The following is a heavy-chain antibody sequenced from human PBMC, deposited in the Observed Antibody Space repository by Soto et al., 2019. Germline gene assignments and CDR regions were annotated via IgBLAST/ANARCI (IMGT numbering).Heavy chain of an antibody. CDR1: GGSISSSSYY. J-gene: IGHJ6*02. Sequence: SETLSLTCTVSGGSISSSSYYWGWIRQPPGKGLEWIGSIYYSGSTYYNPSLKSRVTISVDTSKNQFSLKLSSVTAADTAVYYCARRSAGIYYHYGMDVWGQGTTVTVS. V-gene: IGHV4-39*01. CDR3: ARRSAGIYYHYGMDV. CDR2: IYYSGST. D-gene: IGHD1-1*01.